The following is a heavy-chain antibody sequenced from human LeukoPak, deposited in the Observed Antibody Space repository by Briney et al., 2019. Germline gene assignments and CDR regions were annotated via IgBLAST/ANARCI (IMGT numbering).Heavy chain of an antibody. CDR1: GYTFTSYG. CDR2: ISAYNGNT. Sequence: ASVKVSCKASGYTFTSYGISWVRQAPGQGLEWMGWISAYNGNTNYAQKLQGRVTMTTDTSTSTAYMELRSLRSDDTVVYYCARDVTVGATTFFDYWGQGTLVTVSS. V-gene: IGHV1-18*01. J-gene: IGHJ4*02. D-gene: IGHD1-26*01. CDR3: ARDVTVGATTFFDY.